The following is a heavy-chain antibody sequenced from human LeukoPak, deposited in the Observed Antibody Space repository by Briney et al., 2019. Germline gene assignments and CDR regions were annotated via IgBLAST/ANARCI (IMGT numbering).Heavy chain of an antibody. CDR2: INPRGGAP. D-gene: IGHD1-26*01. Sequence: ASVKVSRRASGYTFTTFLIHWVRQAPGQGLEWVGIINPRGGAPTYAQQFQGRITLTSDTSTSTVYLELSRLKSDDTALYFCARGLGSGSYYGYWGQGTLVAVTS. CDR3: ARGLGSGSYYGY. V-gene: IGHV1-46*01. CDR1: GYTFTTFL. J-gene: IGHJ4*02.